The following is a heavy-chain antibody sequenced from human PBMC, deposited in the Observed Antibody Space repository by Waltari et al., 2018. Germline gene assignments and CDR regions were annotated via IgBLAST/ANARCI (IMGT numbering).Heavy chain of an antibody. CDR2: VNPNSGDT. J-gene: IGHJ5*01. CDR1: GYMFTDNI. Sequence: VQLVQSGTEGKKPGASVKVSCEASGYMFTDNIIHWVRPAPGQGLEWMGWVNPNSGDTGSTQKFQGRRSMTRDASTSTAFMDLSGLTSDDTAVYYCARESERGYDLDSWGQGTLV. CDR3: ARESERGYDLDS. V-gene: IGHV1-2*02. D-gene: IGHD5-12*01.